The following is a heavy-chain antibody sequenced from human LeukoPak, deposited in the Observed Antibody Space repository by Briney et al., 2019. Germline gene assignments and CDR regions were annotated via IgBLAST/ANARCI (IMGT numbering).Heavy chain of an antibody. D-gene: IGHD5-24*01. Sequence: GGSLRLSCAASGFTFDDYAMHWVRQAPGKGLEWVSLISGDGGSTYYADSVKGRFTISRDNSKNSLYLQMNSLRAEDTALYYCAEDALEMATTKLDYWGQGTLVTVSS. CDR2: ISGDGGST. J-gene: IGHJ4*02. CDR3: AEDALEMATTKLDY. V-gene: IGHV3-43*02. CDR1: GFTFDDYA.